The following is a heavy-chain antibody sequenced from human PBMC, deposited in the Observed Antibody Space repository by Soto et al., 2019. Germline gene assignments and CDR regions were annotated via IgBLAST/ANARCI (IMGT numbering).Heavy chain of an antibody. CDR2: INHTGST. CDR1: GESFSGSY. Sequence: QVQLQQWGAGLLKPSETLSLTCAVYGESFSGSYWSWIRQPPGKGLEWIGEINHTGSTNYNPSLKSRVTISLDTSKHQFSLKLSSVTAADTAVYYCARGQVYGSGSYPAYWGQGTLVTVSS. CDR3: ARGQVYGSGSYPAY. V-gene: IGHV4-34*01. D-gene: IGHD3-10*01. J-gene: IGHJ4*02.